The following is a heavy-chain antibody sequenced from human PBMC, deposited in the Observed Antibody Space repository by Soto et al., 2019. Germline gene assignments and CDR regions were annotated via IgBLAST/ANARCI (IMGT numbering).Heavy chain of an antibody. D-gene: IGHD6-13*01. Sequence: QVQLEQSGSEEKKSGSSVKVSCKASGYSFSSHAITWVRQAPGQGLEWMGGIIPVFGTPSYAQKFQGRVTISADKSTNSSYLEWRSLRSEDTAVYYCARGGALSTSWYWGDGLDSWGQGTQVTVSS. CDR2: IIPVFGTP. CDR1: GYSFSSHA. CDR3: ARGGALSTSWYWGDGLDS. V-gene: IGHV1-69*06. J-gene: IGHJ4*02.